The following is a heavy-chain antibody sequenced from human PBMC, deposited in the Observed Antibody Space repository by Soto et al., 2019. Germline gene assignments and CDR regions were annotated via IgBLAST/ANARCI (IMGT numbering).Heavy chain of an antibody. CDR1: GYSFTSYW. V-gene: IGHV5-51*01. CDR3: ARRGIDIGGFLGYDYDYYYGMDV. CDR2: IYPGDSDT. D-gene: IGHD5-12*01. Sequence: GESLKISCKGSGYSFTSYWIGWERQMPGKGLEWMGIIYPGDSDTRYSPSFQGQVTISADKSISTAYLQWSSLKASDTAMYYCARRGIDIGGFLGYDYDYYYGMDVWGQGTTVTVSS. J-gene: IGHJ6*02.